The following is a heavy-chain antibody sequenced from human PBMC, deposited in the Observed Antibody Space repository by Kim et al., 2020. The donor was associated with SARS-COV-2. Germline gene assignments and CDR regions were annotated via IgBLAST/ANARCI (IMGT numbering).Heavy chain of an antibody. CDR3: AKESGSGSYYAWTYYYYGMDV. Sequence: GGSLRLSCAASGFTFSSYGMHWVRQAPGKRLEWVAVISYDGSNKYYADSVKGRFTISRDNSKNTLYLQMNSLRAEDTAVYYCAKESGSGSYYAWTYYYYGMDVWGQGTTVTVSS. CDR2: ISYDGSNK. J-gene: IGHJ6*02. V-gene: IGHV3-30*18. CDR1: GFTFSSYG. D-gene: IGHD3-10*01.